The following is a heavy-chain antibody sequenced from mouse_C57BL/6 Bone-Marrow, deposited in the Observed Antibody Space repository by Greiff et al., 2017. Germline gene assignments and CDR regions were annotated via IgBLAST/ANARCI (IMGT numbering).Heavy chain of an antibody. V-gene: IGHV14-4*01. CDR3: TNYYAMDY. CDR1: GFNINDDY. CDR2: LDPENGDT. J-gene: IGHJ4*01. Sequence: VQLHQPGAELVRPGASVTLSCTASGFNINDDYMHCVKQRPDPGLEWIGWLDPENGDTEYASKFQGKATITADTSSNTAYLQLSSLTSEDTAVYYCTNYYAMDYWGQGTSVTVSS.